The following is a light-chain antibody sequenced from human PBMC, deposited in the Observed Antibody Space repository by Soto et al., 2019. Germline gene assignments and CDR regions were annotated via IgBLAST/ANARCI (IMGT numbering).Light chain of an antibody. Sequence: EIVLTQSPGTLSLSPGEGATPSCRASQSVSSNYLAWYQQKPGQAPRLLIYGASSRATGIPDRFSGSGSGTDFALTISRLEPEDFALYYWQQYGSSRWTFGQGTKVDIK. CDR1: QSVSSNY. V-gene: IGKV3-20*01. CDR3: QQYGSSRWT. J-gene: IGKJ1*01. CDR2: GAS.